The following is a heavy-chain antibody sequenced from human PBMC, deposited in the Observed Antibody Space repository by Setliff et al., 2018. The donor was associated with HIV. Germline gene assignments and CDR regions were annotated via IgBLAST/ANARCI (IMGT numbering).Heavy chain of an antibody. D-gene: IGHD5-18*01. CDR3: ARRDPQYNYGHFDY. CDR1: GDSISSGSYF. Sequence: SETLSLTCSVSGDSISSGSYFWGWIRQTPGKGLEWIGNIYYTGFAYYNPSLKSRVTISLDTSKTHFSLKLTSVTAADTAIFYCARRDPQYNYGHFDYWSQGTLVTVSS. CDR2: IYYTGFA. V-gene: IGHV4-39*02. J-gene: IGHJ4*02.